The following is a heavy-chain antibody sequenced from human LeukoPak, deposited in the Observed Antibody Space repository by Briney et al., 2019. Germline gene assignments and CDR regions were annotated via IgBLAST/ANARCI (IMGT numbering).Heavy chain of an antibody. J-gene: IGHJ4*02. V-gene: IGHV4-34*01. CDR3: ATTNYFYGSGSFHKRDS. CDR1: GDSFDNYY. D-gene: IGHD3-10*01. Sequence: SEALSLTCGVYGDSFDNYYWNWIRQFPEKRLEWIGEVDHSGRTTYSPSLQGRVTISVDTSKSQFSLKLNSVTAADTAVYFCATTNYFYGSGSFHKRDSWGQGTLVTVSS. CDR2: VDHSGRT.